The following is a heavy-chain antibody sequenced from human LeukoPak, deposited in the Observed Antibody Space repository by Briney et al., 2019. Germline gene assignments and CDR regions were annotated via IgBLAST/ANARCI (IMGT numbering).Heavy chain of an antibody. CDR1: GFSFNNYA. Sequence: SGGSLRLSCAASGFSFNNYAMSWVRQAPGKGPEWVSAISTTGGSTYYADSVKGRFTISRDNSKNTLSLQMDSLRVEDTAVYYCAKDWTTVVTPKGYYFDSWGQGTLVTVSS. J-gene: IGHJ4*02. CDR3: AKDWTTVVTPKGYYFDS. CDR2: ISTTGGST. V-gene: IGHV3-23*01. D-gene: IGHD4-23*01.